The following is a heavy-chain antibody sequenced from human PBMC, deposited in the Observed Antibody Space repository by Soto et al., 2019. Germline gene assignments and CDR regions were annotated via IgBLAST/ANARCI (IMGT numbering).Heavy chain of an antibody. V-gene: IGHV4-39*01. D-gene: IGHD4-17*01. CDR2: IYYSGST. J-gene: IGHJ4*02. CDR3: ATFHGYYVSY. Sequence: QLQLQESGPGLVKPSETLSLTCTVSGGSISSPSYYWGWIRQPPGKGLEWIGSIYYSGSTYYHPSPKSRVTITVDTAKNQYALKLSTVTAADTSGYYCATFHGYYVSYWGRGTLVTVSS. CDR1: GGSISSPSYY.